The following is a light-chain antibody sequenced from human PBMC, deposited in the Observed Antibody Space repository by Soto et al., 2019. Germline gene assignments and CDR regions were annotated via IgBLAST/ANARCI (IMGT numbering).Light chain of an antibody. CDR1: SSNIGGNS. Sequence: QSVLAQPPSASAAPGQKVTISCSGSSSNIGGNSVSWYQQLPGTAPKLLIYDDNKRPSGIPDRFPGSKSGPVATLGITGFQTGDEADYYCGSWDSSLSAYVFGTGTKVTVL. V-gene: IGLV1-51*01. CDR3: GSWDSSLSAYV. CDR2: DDN. J-gene: IGLJ1*01.